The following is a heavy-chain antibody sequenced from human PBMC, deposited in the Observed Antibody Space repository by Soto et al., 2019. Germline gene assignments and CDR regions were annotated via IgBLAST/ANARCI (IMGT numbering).Heavy chain of an antibody. CDR3: ARPRTGGSYYVNNWFDS. D-gene: IGHD1-26*01. CDR1: GFTFTNYN. Sequence: EVQLVESGGGLVQPGGSLRLSCAASGFTFTNYNMNWVRQAPGKGLEWVSFISTASTTKYYADSVKGRFTISRDDAKKSLYLQMNSLRVEDTAVYYCARPRTGGSYYVNNWFDSWGQGTLVTVSS. V-gene: IGHV3-48*01. CDR2: ISTASTTK. J-gene: IGHJ5*01.